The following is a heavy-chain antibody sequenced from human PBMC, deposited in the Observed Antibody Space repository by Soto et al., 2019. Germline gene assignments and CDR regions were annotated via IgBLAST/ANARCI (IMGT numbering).Heavy chain of an antibody. Sequence: HPGGSLRLSCAASGFTFSSYAMSWVRQAPGKGLEWVSAISGSGGSTYYADSVKGRFTISRDNSKNTLYVQMNSLRAEDTAVYYCAKANSVAGTPSWFDPWGQGTLVTVSS. CDR2: ISGSGGST. V-gene: IGHV3-23*01. CDR3: AKANSVAGTPSWFDP. D-gene: IGHD6-19*01. J-gene: IGHJ5*02. CDR1: GFTFSSYA.